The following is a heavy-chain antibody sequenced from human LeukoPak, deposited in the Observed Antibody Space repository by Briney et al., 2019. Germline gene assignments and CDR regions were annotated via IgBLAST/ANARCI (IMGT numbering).Heavy chain of an antibody. CDR3: ARGLGGYPAFDY. D-gene: IGHD5-12*01. J-gene: IGHJ4*02. V-gene: IGHV1-69*13. CDR1: GGTFSSYA. Sequence: ASVKVSCKASGGTFSSYAISWVRQAPGQGLEWMGGIIPIFGTANYAQKFQGRVTITADESTSTAYMELSSLRSEDTAVYYCARGLGGYPAFDYWGQGTLVTVSS. CDR2: IIPIFGTA.